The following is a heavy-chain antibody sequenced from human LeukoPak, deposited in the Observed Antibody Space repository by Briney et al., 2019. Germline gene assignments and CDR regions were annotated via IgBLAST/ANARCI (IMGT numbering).Heavy chain of an antibody. V-gene: IGHV3-33*01. Sequence: GRCLRLSCAASGFTFSSYGMHWVRQAAGKGLEWVAVIWYDGSNKYYADSVKGRFTISRDNSKNTLYLQMNSLRAEDTAVYYCARDGFTMVRGVIGDAFDIWGQGTMVTVSS. CDR3: ARDGFTMVRGVIGDAFDI. CDR2: IWYDGSNK. J-gene: IGHJ3*02. D-gene: IGHD3-10*01. CDR1: GFTFSSYG.